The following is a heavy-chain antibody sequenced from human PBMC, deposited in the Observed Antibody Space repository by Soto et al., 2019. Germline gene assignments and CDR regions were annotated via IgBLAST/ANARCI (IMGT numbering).Heavy chain of an antibody. CDR1: GFTFSSYA. CDR2: ISGSGGST. J-gene: IGHJ3*02. V-gene: IGHV3-23*01. D-gene: IGHD6-19*01. Sequence: GGSLRLSCAASGFTFSSYAMSWVRQAPGKGLEWVSAISGSGGSTYYADSVKGRFTISRDNSKNTLYLQMNSLRAEDTAVYYCATAVAGDFPKLDAFDIWGQGTMVTVSS. CDR3: ATAVAGDFPKLDAFDI.